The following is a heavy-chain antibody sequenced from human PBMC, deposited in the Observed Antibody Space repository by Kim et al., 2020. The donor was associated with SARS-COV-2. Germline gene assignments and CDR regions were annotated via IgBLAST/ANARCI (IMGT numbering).Heavy chain of an antibody. Sequence: SETLSLTCTVSGGSISNGNYYWGWIRQPPGKELEWIGTIYYTGNTYYNPSLKSRVIISLDTSKSLFSLNLTSVSAADTAIYYCARHGSWQGSDFDYWGQGTLVTVSS. J-gene: IGHJ4*02. D-gene: IGHD3-10*01. CDR3: ARHGSWQGSDFDY. CDR2: IYYTGNT. V-gene: IGHV4-39*01. CDR1: GGSISNGNYY.